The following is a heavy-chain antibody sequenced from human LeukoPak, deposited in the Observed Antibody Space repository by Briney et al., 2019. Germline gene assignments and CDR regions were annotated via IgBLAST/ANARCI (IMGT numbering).Heavy chain of an antibody. Sequence: SETLSLTCTVSGGSISSSSYYWGWIRQPPGQGLEWIGSIYYSGSTYYNPSLKSRVTISVDTSKNQFSLKLSSVTAADTAVYYCARHGIAVTDAFDIWGQGTMVTVSS. CDR1: GGSISSSSYY. J-gene: IGHJ3*02. D-gene: IGHD6-13*01. V-gene: IGHV4-39*01. CDR3: ARHGIAVTDAFDI. CDR2: IYYSGST.